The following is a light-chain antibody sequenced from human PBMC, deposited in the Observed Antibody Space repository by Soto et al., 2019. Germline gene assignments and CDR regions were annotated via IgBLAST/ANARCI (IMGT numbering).Light chain of an antibody. J-gene: IGKJ5*01. V-gene: IGKV1-9*01. CDR1: QGISSY. CDR2: AAS. Sequence: DIQLTQSPSFLSASVGDRVTITCRASQGISSYLAWYQQIPGKAPNLLIYAASTLQSGVPSRFSGSGSRTEFTLTISSLQPEDFATYYCHQLNSYPHTFGQGTRLEMK. CDR3: HQLNSYPHT.